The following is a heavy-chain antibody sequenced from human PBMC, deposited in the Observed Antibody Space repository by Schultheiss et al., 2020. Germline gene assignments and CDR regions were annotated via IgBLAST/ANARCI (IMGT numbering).Heavy chain of an antibody. Sequence: ASVKVSGKASGYTFTSYDINWVRQATGQGLEWMGWMNPNSGNTGYAQKFQGRVTMTRNTSISTAYMELSSLRSEDTAVYYCARGLTGNGPIVVVPAASNKEYYYYYMDVWGKGTTVTGYS. CDR1: GYTFTSYD. CDR3: ARGLTGNGPIVVVPAASNKEYYYYYMDV. D-gene: IGHD2-2*01. V-gene: IGHV1-8*01. J-gene: IGHJ6*03. CDR2: MNPNSGNT.